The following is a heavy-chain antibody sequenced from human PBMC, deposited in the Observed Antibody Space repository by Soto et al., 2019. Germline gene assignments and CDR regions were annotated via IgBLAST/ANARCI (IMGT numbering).Heavy chain of an antibody. CDR3: ARDRVYGAHYYYGMDV. CDR2: INPSSGST. D-gene: IGHD4-17*01. V-gene: IGHV1-46*01. CDR1: GYSFTRYY. J-gene: IGHJ6*02. Sequence: QVQLVQSGAEVKKPGASVKVSCKASGYSFTRYYMHWVRQAPGQGLEWMGNINPSSGSTNYAQKFQGRVTMTRDMSTNTVYMEMSSLRSEDTAVYYCARDRVYGAHYYYGMDVWGQGTTVTVSS.